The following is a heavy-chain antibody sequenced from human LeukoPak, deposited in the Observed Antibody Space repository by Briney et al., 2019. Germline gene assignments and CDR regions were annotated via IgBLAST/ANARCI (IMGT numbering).Heavy chain of an antibody. CDR2: IIPIFGTA. J-gene: IGHJ6*04. CDR1: GGTFSSYA. V-gene: IGHV1-69*01. CDR3: AIYYDRDYYGMDV. Sequence: GASVTVSCKASGGTFSSYAISWVRQAPGQGLEWMGGIIPIFGTANYAQKFQGSVTITADESTSTAYMELSSLRSEDTAVYYCAIYYDRDYYGMDVWGKGTTVTVSS. D-gene: IGHD3-9*01.